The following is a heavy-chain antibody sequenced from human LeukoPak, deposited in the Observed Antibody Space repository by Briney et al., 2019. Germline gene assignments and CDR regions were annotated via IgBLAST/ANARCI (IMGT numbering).Heavy chain of an antibody. J-gene: IGHJ3*02. CDR1: GGTFSSYA. D-gene: IGHD1-26*01. CDR2: IIPIFGTA. Sequence: ASVKVSCKASGGTFSSYAISWVRQAPGQGLEWMGGIIPIFGTANYAQKFQGRVTITADESTSTAYMELSSLRSEDTAVYYCARDGLAGEFDAFDIWGQGTMVTVSS. V-gene: IGHV1-69*13. CDR3: ARDGLAGEFDAFDI.